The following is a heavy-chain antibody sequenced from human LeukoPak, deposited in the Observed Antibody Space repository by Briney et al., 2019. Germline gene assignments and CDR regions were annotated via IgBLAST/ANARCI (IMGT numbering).Heavy chain of an antibody. CDR2: ISAYNGNT. CDR3: ARVVPAAKGGYYYYYMDV. V-gene: IGHV1-18*01. D-gene: IGHD2-2*01. Sequence: ASVKVSCKASGYTFTSYGISWVRQAPGQGLEWMGWISAYNGNTNYAQKLQGRVTMTTDTSTSTAYMELRSLRSDNTAVYYCARVVPAAKGGYYYYYMDVWGKGTTVTISS. CDR1: GYTFTSYG. J-gene: IGHJ6*03.